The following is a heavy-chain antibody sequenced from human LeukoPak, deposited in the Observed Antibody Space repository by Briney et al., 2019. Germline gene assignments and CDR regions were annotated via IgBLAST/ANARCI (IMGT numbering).Heavy chain of an antibody. CDR3: VRSMSGRNDF. J-gene: IGHJ4*02. CDR1: GFTFSNYW. V-gene: IGHV3-74*01. Sequence: GGSLRLSCAGSGFTFSNYWMHWVRQAPGKGLVWVSRINIDGSRTDYADSVKGRFTISRDNAKNTLYLQMNSLSAEDTAVYYCVRSMSGRNDFWGQGTLVTVSS. CDR2: INIDGSRT. D-gene: IGHD1-26*01.